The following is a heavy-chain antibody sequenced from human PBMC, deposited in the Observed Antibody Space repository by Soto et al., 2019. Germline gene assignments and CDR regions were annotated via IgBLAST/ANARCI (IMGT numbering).Heavy chain of an antibody. J-gene: IGHJ5*02. Sequence: SETLSLTCTVSGGSINSYYWSWIRQPPGKGLEWIGYIYYSGSTNYNPSLKSRVTISVDTSKNQFSLKLSSVTAADTAVYYCATQKGSGRATGNNWFDPWGQGTLVTVSS. D-gene: IGHD2-15*01. CDR3: ATQKGSGRATGNNWFDP. CDR1: GGSINSYY. V-gene: IGHV4-59*01. CDR2: IYYSGST.